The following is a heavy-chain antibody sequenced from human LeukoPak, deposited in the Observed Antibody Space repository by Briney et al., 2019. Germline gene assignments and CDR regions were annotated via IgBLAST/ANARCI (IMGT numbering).Heavy chain of an antibody. Sequence: QSGGSLRLSCAASGFTFSSYAMSWVRQAPGKGLEWVAVISYDGSNKYYADSVKGRFTISRDNSKNTLYLQMNSLRAEDTAVYYCAREPAPYSSGFPCLYWGQGTLVTVSS. V-gene: IGHV3-30-3*01. J-gene: IGHJ4*02. CDR3: AREPAPYSSGFPCLY. CDR1: GFTFSSYA. CDR2: ISYDGSNK. D-gene: IGHD6-19*01.